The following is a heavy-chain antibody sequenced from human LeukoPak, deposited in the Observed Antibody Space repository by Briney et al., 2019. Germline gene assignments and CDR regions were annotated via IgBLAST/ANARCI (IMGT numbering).Heavy chain of an antibody. D-gene: IGHD2/OR15-2a*01. CDR3: ARLLRPYHYALDV. CDR2: IYYSGST. J-gene: IGHJ6*02. Sequence: PSETLSLTCTVSGGSISSINYYWGWIRQPPGKGLEWIGYIYYSGSTYYNPSLKSRVTISVDTSKSQFSLKMNSVTAADTAVYYCARLLRPYHYALDVWGQGITVTVSS. CDR1: GGSISSINYY. V-gene: IGHV4-39*01.